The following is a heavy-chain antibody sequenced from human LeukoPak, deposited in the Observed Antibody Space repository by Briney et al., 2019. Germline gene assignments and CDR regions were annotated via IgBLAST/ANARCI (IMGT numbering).Heavy chain of an antibody. CDR2: IYSGGST. CDR1: GFTVSSNY. D-gene: IGHD6-13*01. CDR3: AKDPWAAARSWFDP. Sequence: GGSLRLSCAASGFTVSSNYMSWVRQAPGKGLEWVSVIYSGGSTYYADSVKGRFTISRDNSKNTLYLQMNSLRAEDTPVYYCAKDPWAAARSWFDPWGQGTLVTVSS. V-gene: IGHV3-53*01. J-gene: IGHJ5*02.